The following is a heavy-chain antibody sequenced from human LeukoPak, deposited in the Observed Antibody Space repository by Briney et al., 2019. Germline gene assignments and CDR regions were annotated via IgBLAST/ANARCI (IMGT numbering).Heavy chain of an antibody. D-gene: IGHD1-26*01. J-gene: IGHJ2*01. Sequence: GSSVKVSCKASGGTFSSYAISWVRQAPGQGLEWMGRIIPILGIANYAQKFQSRVTITADKSTSTAYMELSSLRPEDAAVYYCARDWEPPRYFDLWGRGTLVTVSS. CDR1: GGTFSSYA. CDR3: ARDWEPPRYFDL. CDR2: IIPILGIA. V-gene: IGHV1-69*04.